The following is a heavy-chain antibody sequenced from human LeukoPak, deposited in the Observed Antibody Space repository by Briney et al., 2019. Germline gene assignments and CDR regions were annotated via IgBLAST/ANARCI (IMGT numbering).Heavy chain of an antibody. CDR2: IYDSGST. V-gene: IGHV4-39*01. D-gene: IGHD3-3*01. CDR3: QSRFLEWLLDY. J-gene: IGHJ4*02. Sequence: PSETLSLTCTVSGGSIRSSYYYWGWIRQPPGKGLEWIGSIYDSGSTYYNLSLKSRVTISVDTSKNQFSLKLNSVTAADTAMYYCQSRFLEWLLDYWGQGTLVSVSS. CDR1: GGSIRSSYYY.